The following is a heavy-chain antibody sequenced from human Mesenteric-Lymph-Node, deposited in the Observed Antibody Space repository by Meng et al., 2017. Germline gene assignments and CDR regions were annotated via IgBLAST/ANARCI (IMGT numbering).Heavy chain of an antibody. CDR2: ISGSGGST. CDR1: GLTFSSYA. D-gene: IGHD1-26*01. J-gene: IGHJ2*01. V-gene: IGHV3-23*04. Sequence: GEVVESGGGLVQPGGSLRLSCAASGLTFSSYAMSWVRQAPGKGLEWVSAISGSGGSTYYADSVKGRFTISRDNSKNTLYLQMNSLRAEDTAVYYCAKGWELHWYFDLWGRGTLVTVSS. CDR3: AKGWELHWYFDL.